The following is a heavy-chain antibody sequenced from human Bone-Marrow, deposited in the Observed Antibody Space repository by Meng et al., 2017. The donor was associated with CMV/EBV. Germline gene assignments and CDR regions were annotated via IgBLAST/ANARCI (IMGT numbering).Heavy chain of an antibody. CDR2: ISYDGSNT. J-gene: IGHJ4*02. V-gene: IGHV3-30*03. D-gene: IGHD6-13*01. Sequence: SGFAFSSPGVPWCRQASGKGLEWVAVISYDGSNTYYADSVKGRFTISRDNSKNTLYLQMNSLRAEDTAVYYCARDPRYSSSWDYFDYWGQGTLVTVSS. CDR3: ARDPRYSSSWDYFDY. CDR1: GFAFSSPG.